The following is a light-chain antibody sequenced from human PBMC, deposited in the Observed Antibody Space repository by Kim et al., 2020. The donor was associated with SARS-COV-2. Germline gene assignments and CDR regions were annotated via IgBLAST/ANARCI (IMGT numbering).Light chain of an antibody. V-gene: IGLV4-69*01. CDR1: SGHNNYA. CDR2: LSSDGRH. CDR3: QTWGTGIRV. J-gene: IGLJ1*01. Sequence: QLVLTQPPSASASLGASVKLTCTLSSGHNNYAIAWHQQQPEKGPRYLMRLSSDGRHSKGDGIPDRFSGSSSGAERYLTISSLQSEDEADYYCQTWGTGIRVFGTGTKVTVL.